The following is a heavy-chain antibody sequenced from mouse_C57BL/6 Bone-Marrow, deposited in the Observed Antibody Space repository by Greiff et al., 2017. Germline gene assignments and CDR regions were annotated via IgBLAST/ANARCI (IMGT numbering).Heavy chain of an antibody. V-gene: IGHV1-55*01. D-gene: IGHD1-1*01. Sequence: QVQLQQPGAELVKPGASVKMSCKASGYTFTSYWIPWVKQRPGQGLEWIGDIYPGSGSTNYNEKFKGKATLTVDTSSSTAYMQLSSLTSEDSAVYYCAPYYGSSLWYFDVWGTGTTVTVSS. J-gene: IGHJ1*03. CDR3: APYYGSSLWYFDV. CDR2: IYPGSGST. CDR1: GYTFTSYW.